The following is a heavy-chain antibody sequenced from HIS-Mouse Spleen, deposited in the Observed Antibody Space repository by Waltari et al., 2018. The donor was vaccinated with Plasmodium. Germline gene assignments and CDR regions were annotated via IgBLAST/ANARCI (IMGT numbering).Heavy chain of an antibody. V-gene: IGHV3-7*01. CDR3: ASSWYWYFDL. J-gene: IGHJ2*01. D-gene: IGHD6-13*01. CDR1: GFTFSSYW. Sequence: EVQLVESGGGLVQPGGSLSCSCAAPGFTFSSYWMSWVRQAPGKVLGWVANIKQDGSEKYYVDSVKGRFTISRDNAKNSLYLQMNSLRAEDTAVYYCASSWYWYFDLWGRGTLVTVSS. CDR2: IKQDGSEK.